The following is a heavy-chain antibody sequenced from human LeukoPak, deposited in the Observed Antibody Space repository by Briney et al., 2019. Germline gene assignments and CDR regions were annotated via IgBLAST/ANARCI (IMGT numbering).Heavy chain of an antibody. D-gene: IGHD2-2*02. J-gene: IGHJ4*02. CDR1: GFTFSSYA. CDR2: ISYDGSNK. Sequence: GRSLRLSCAASGFTFSSYAMHWVRQAPGKGLEWVAVISYDGSNKYYADSVKGRFTISRDNSKNTLYLQMNSLRAEDTAVYYCARGEGDCSSTSRHNFDYWGQGTLVTVSS. V-gene: IGHV3-30*01. CDR3: ARGEGDCSSTSRHNFDY.